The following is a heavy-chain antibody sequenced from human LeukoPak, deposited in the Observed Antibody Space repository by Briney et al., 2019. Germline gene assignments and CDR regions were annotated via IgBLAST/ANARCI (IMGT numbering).Heavy chain of an antibody. D-gene: IGHD6-19*01. CDR3: ARGQGPVAFGY. CDR1: GGSISSYY. CDR2: IYYSGST. J-gene: IGHJ4*02. V-gene: IGHV4-59*12. Sequence: PSETLSLTCTVSGGSISSYYWSWIRQPPGKGLEWIGYIYYSGSTNYNPSLKSRVTISVDTSKNQFSLKLSSVTAADTAVYYCARGQGPVAFGYWGQGTLVTVSS.